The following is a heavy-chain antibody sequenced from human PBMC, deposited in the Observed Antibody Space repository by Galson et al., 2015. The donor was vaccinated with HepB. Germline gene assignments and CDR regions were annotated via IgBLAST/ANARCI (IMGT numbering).Heavy chain of an antibody. Sequence: SLRLSCAASGFTFSSYAMHWVRQAPGKGLKWVAVISYDGSNKYYADSVKGRFTISRDNSKNTLYLQMNSLRAEDTAVYYCARARIYYYDSSGYYSGALDYWGQGTLVTVSS. CDR2: ISYDGSNK. CDR3: ARARIYYYDSSGYYSGALDY. V-gene: IGHV3-30*04. J-gene: IGHJ4*02. D-gene: IGHD3-22*01. CDR1: GFTFSSYA.